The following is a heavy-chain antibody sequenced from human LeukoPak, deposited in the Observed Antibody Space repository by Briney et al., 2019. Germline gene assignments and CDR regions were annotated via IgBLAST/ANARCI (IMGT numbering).Heavy chain of an antibody. J-gene: IGHJ4*02. CDR1: GFTFSNYA. V-gene: IGHV3-23*01. CDR2: ISRNGAHP. D-gene: IGHD6-19*01. CDR3: TTPGDSGWYNH. Sequence: PGGSLRLSCAATGFTFSNYAMSWVRQAPGKGLEWVSVISRNGAHPYYIDSVRDRFTVSRDKSKNIMYLQMNSLRAEDAALYYCTTPGDSGWYNHWGQGTLVTVSS.